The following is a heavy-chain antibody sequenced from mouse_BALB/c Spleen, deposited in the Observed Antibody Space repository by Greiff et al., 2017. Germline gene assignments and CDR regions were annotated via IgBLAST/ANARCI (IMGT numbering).Heavy chain of an antibody. CDR2: IDPENGNT. CDR3: SRFYYYGRSRAWFAY. CDR1: GFNIKDYY. Sequence: VQLQQSGAELVRPGALVKLSCKASGFNIKDYYMHWVKQRPEQGLEWIGWIDPENGNTIYDPKFQGKASITADTSSNTAYLQLSSLTSEDTAVYYCSRFYYYGRSRAWFAYWGQGTLVTVSA. V-gene: IGHV14-1*02. D-gene: IGHD1-1*01. J-gene: IGHJ3*01.